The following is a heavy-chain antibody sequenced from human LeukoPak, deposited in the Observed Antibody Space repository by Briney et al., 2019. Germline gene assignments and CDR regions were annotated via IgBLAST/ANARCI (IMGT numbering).Heavy chain of an antibody. V-gene: IGHV3-30*02. CDR2: IRSDGSNK. Sequence: WGSLRLSSAGSGFSFSSYGMHWVRQGPGKGLEWMAFIRSDGSNKYYADSVKGRFTISRDNSKNTLYLQMNSLRAEDTAVYYCVRILDSAWGELGYWGQGTLVTVSS. CDR3: VRILDSAWGELGY. CDR1: GFSFSSYG. J-gene: IGHJ4*02. D-gene: IGHD6-19*01.